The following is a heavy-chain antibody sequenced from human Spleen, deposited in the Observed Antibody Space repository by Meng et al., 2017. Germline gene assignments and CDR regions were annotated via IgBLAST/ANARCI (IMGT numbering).Heavy chain of an antibody. CDR2: IYWDDDK. D-gene: IGHD1-14*01. Sequence: SGPTLVKPTQTLTLTCTFSGFSLSTSGVGVGWIRQPPGKALEWLALIYWDDDKRYSPSLKSRLTITKDTSKNQVVLRMTNMDPVDTATYYCSHYNHEYYFDYWGQGTLVTVSS. CDR1: GFSLSTSGVG. J-gene: IGHJ4*02. V-gene: IGHV2-5*02. CDR3: SHYNHEYYFDY.